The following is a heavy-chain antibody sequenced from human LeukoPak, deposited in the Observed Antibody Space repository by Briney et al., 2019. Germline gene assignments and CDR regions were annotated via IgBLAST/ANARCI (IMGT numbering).Heavy chain of an antibody. CDR3: AREEKPTYYYDSSGPYYFDY. J-gene: IGHJ4*02. Sequence: ASVKVSCKASGYTFTGYYMHWVRQAPGQGLEWMAWINPNSGGTNYAQKFQGRVTMTRDTSISTAYMELSRLRSDDTAVYYCAREEKPTYYYDSSGPYYFDYWGQGTLVTVSS. CDR1: GYTFTGYY. D-gene: IGHD3-22*01. CDR2: INPNSGGT. V-gene: IGHV1-2*02.